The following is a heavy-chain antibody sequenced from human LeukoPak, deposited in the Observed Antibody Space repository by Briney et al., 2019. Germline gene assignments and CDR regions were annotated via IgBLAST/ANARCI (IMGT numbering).Heavy chain of an antibody. CDR3: ARDRSGYYDILNPLDY. CDR1: GYTSTSYG. J-gene: IGHJ4*02. Sequence: GASVKVSCKASGYTSTSYGISWVRQAPGQGLGWMGRIIPILGIANYAQKFQGRVTITADKSTSTAYMELSSLRSEDTAVYYCARDRSGYYDILNPLDYWGQGTLVTVSS. CDR2: IIPILGIA. D-gene: IGHD3-9*01. V-gene: IGHV1-69*04.